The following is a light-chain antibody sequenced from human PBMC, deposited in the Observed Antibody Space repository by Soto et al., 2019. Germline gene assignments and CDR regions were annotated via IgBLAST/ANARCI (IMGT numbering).Light chain of an antibody. J-gene: IGKJ3*01. CDR3: QQYNSAPPIT. Sequence: DIQMTQSPSSLSASVGDRVTITCRASQGVSNYLAWYQQKPGKVPKLLIYAASTLQSGVPSRFSGSGSGTDFTLTISSLQPEDVATYYCQQYNSAPPITFGPGTKVDIK. CDR1: QGVSNY. CDR2: AAS. V-gene: IGKV1-27*01.